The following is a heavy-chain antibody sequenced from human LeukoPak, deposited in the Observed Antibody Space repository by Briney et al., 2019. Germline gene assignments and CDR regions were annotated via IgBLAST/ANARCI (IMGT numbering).Heavy chain of an antibody. D-gene: IGHD2-2*01. CDR2: ISAYNGNT. V-gene: IGHV1-18*04. J-gene: IGHJ5*02. CDR3: ARAWIVVVPAAILPLWFDP. CDR1: GYTFTSYG. Sequence: ASVKVSCKASGYTFTSYGISWVRQAPGQGLEWMGWISAYNGNTNYAQKPQGRVTMTTDTSTSTAYMELRSLRSDDTAVYYCARAWIVVVPAAILPLWFDPWGQGTLVTVSS.